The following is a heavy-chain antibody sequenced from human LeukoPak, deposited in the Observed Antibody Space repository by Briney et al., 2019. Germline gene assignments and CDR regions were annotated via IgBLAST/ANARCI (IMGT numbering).Heavy chain of an antibody. D-gene: IGHD6-13*01. CDR2: IIPSGTT. Sequence: SETLSLTCTVSGASIRDYYWSWIRQPAGKGLEWIGRIIPSGTTTYNPSLESRVTMSVETSKNQFSLKLSSVTAADAAVYYCAKEGAAPGPDFDYWGQGTLVIVSS. J-gene: IGHJ4*02. CDR3: AKEGAAPGPDFDY. CDR1: GASIRDYY. V-gene: IGHV4-4*07.